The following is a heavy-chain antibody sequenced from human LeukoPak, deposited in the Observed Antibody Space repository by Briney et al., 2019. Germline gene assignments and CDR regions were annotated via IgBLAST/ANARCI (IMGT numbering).Heavy chain of an antibody. CDR1: VGSFSDYS. J-gene: IGHJ4*02. D-gene: IGHD3-16*01. Sequence: PSETLSLTCAVYVGSFSDYSGTWIRQPPGKGLEWIGEINHSGSTYYNPALKSRVTTSVNKSKNKSFLKLISVAAANATVYNCARGLGYYFDYWGQGTLVTVSS. CDR3: ARGLGYYFDY. CDR2: INHSGST. V-gene: IGHV4-34*01.